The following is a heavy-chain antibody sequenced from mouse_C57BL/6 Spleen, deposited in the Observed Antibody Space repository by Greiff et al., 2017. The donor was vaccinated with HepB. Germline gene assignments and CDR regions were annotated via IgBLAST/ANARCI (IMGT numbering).Heavy chain of an antibody. D-gene: IGHD2-3*01. Sequence: QVQLQQPGAELVKPGASVKMSCKASGYTFTSYWITWVKQRPGQGLEWIGDIYPGSGSTNYNEKFKSKATLTVDTSSSTAYMQLSSLTSEDSADYYCARSYYDGYYRFAYWGQGTLVTVSA. V-gene: IGHV1-55*01. CDR1: GYTFTSYW. CDR2: IYPGSGST. J-gene: IGHJ3*01. CDR3: ARSYYDGYYRFAY.